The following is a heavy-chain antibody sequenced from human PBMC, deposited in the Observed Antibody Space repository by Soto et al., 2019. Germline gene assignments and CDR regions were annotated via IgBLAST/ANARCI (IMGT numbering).Heavy chain of an antibody. CDR2: ISYDGSNK. J-gene: IGHJ4*02. CDR1: GFTFSSYA. V-gene: IGHV3-30-3*01. D-gene: IGHD3-3*01. CDR3: ARHKRDLRFLEWSYYFDY. Sequence: SLRLSCAASGFTFSSYAMHLVRQAPGKGLEWVAVISYDGSNKYYADSVKGRFTISRDSSKNTLYLQMNSLRAEDTAVYYCARHKRDLRFLEWSYYFDYWGQGTLVTVPS.